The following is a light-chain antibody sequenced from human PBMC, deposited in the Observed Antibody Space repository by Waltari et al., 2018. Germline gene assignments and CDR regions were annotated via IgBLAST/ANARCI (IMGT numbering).Light chain of an antibody. V-gene: IGKV2-30*02. CDR3: MQGTHWPYT. Sequence: EVVMTQSPLSLPVTLGQPASISCKSSQSLVHSDGNTHLNWFQQRPGQSPRRLFYRVSSREYGVPDRFSGSGSGTDFTLKISRVEAEDVGVYYCMQGTHWPYTFGQGTRLDIK. CDR1: QSLVHSDGNTH. CDR2: RVS. J-gene: IGKJ2*01.